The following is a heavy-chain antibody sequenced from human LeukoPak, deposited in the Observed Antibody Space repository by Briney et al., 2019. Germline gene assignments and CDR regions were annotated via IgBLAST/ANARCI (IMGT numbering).Heavy chain of an antibody. CDR3: ARDPLRRSMGIAAAGYFDY. J-gene: IGHJ4*02. Sequence: ASVKVSCKASRGTFSSYTISWVRQAPGQGLEWMGWISAYNGNTNYAQKLQGRVTMTTDTSTSTAYMELRSLRSDDTAVYYCARDPLRRSMGIAAAGYFDYWGQGTLVTVSS. CDR1: RGTFSSYT. V-gene: IGHV1-18*01. CDR2: ISAYNGNT. D-gene: IGHD6-13*01.